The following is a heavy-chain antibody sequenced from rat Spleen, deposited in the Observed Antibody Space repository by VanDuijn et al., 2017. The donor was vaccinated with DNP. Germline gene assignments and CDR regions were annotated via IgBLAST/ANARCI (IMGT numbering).Heavy chain of an antibody. CDR1: GFSITTNY. CDR3: ARLEFGGYTYYFEY. V-gene: IGHV3-1*01. D-gene: IGHD1-11*01. CDR2: ISNSGTI. Sequence: EVQLQESGPGLVKPSHSLSLTCSVTGFSITTNYWGWIRKFPGNKMEWIGHISNSGTITYNPSLKSRISITRDTSRNHFFLQLNSVTTEDTATYYCARLEFGGYTYYFEYWGQGVMVTVSS. J-gene: IGHJ2*01.